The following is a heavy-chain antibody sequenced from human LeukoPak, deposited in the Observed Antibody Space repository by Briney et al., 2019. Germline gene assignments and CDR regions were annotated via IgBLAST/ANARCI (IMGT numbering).Heavy chain of an antibody. CDR3: ARDSHMITFGGVIVAGLYYFDY. J-gene: IGHJ4*02. CDR2: ISAYNGNT. Sequence: ASVTVSCKASGYTFTSYGISWVRQAPGQGLEWMGWISAYNGNTNYAQKLQGRVTMTTDTSTSTAYMELRSLRSDDTAVYYCARDSHMITFGGVIVAGLYYFDYWGQGTLVTVSS. D-gene: IGHD3-16*02. V-gene: IGHV1-18*01. CDR1: GYTFTSYG.